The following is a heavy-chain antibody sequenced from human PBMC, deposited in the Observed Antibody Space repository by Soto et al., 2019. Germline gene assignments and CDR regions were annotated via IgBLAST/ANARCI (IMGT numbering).Heavy chain of an antibody. CDR3: AREASVAALNWFDP. CDR2: ISYDGSYK. J-gene: IGHJ5*02. V-gene: IGHV3-30*03. CDR1: GFTFSSYG. D-gene: IGHD6-6*01. Sequence: GGSLRLSCEVSGFTFSSYGMHWVRQAPGKGLEWVAVISYDGSYKLYADSVKGRFTVSRDNSKNTVYLQMNSLTPEDTATYYCAREASVAALNWFDPWGQGTLVTVSS.